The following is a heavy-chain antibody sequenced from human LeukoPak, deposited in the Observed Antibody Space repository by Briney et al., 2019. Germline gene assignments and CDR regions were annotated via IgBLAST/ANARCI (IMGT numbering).Heavy chain of an antibody. Sequence: ETPSLTRTVSCGSLRSYYLGWVRPPPREGLEWGGYIYFSGSTNYNPSLKSRVTISVDTSKNQFSLKLSSVTAADTAVYYCARRVVKNLKSRRYYYYMDVWGKGTTVTVSS. J-gene: IGHJ6*03. CDR1: CGSLRSYY. CDR3: ARRVVKNLKSRRYYYYMDV. V-gene: IGHV4-59*01. CDR2: IYFSGST. D-gene: IGHD4-23*01.